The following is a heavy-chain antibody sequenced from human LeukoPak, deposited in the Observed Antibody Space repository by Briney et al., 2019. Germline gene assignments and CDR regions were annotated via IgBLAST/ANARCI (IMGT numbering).Heavy chain of an antibody. D-gene: IGHD4-23*01. CDR1: GPSISSYY. CDR3: ARRSTVAYPFDY. Sequence: SETLSLTCTVLGPSISSYYWSWIRQPPGKGREWIGYIYYSGSTNYNPSLKSRVTISVDTSKNQFSLKLSSVTAADTAVYYCARRSTVAYPFDYWGQGTLVTVSS. CDR2: IYYSGST. J-gene: IGHJ4*02. V-gene: IGHV4-59*12.